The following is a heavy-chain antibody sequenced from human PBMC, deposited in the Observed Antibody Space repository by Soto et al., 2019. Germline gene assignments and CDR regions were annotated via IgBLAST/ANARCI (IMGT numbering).Heavy chain of an antibody. Sequence: SETLSLTCTVSGGSISSSSYYWGWIRQPPGKGLEWIGNMYHSGSTYYNPSLKSRVTISIDRSKNQFSLKLSSVTAEDTAVYYCARVPDYWGQGILVTVSS. V-gene: IGHV4-30-2*01. CDR2: MYHSGST. CDR1: GGSISSSSYY. CDR3: ARVPDY. D-gene: IGHD2-2*01. J-gene: IGHJ4*02.